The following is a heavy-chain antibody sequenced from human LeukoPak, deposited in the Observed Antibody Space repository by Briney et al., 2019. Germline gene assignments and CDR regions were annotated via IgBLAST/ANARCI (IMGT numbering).Heavy chain of an antibody. CDR3: ASSITSSGTGGNEH. CDR1: GFTFSTYG. V-gene: IGHV3-30*03. J-gene: IGHJ1*01. CDR2: ISYDGSNK. Sequence: GGSLRLSCAASGFTFSTYGMHWVRQAPGKGLEWVAVISYDGSNKYYADSVKGRFTISRDNSKKTLYLQMSSLRAEDTAVYYCASSITSSGTGGNEHWGQGTLVTVSS. D-gene: IGHD1-14*01.